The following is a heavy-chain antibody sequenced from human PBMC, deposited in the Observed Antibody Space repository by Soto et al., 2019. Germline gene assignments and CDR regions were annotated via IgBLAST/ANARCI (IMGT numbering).Heavy chain of an antibody. CDR2: INTNTGNP. CDR1: GYTFTIYA. D-gene: IGHD3-22*01. V-gene: IGHV7-4-1*01. Sequence: ASVNVSCKASGYTFTIYAMNWVRQAPGQGLEWMGWINTNTGNPTYAQGFTGRFVFSLDTSVSTAYLQICSLKAEDTALYYCARDDSSGYSTYYFDYWGQGTLVTVSS. CDR3: ARDDSSGYSTYYFDY. J-gene: IGHJ4*02.